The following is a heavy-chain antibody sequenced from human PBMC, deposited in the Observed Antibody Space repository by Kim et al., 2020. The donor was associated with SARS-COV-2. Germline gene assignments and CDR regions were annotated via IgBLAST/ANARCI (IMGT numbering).Heavy chain of an antibody. Sequence: GGSLRLSCAASGFIFSNYGMHWVRQAPGKGLEWVAIISYDGGNKYYAGSVKGRFTISRDNSKNTLYLQMNSLRAEDTAVYYCANDGYYYCSGSPTGGMDVWGQGTLVTVSS. CDR3: ANDGYYYCSGSPTGGMDV. D-gene: IGHD3-10*01. CDR1: GFIFSNYG. CDR2: ISYDGGNK. J-gene: IGHJ6*02. V-gene: IGHV3-30*18.